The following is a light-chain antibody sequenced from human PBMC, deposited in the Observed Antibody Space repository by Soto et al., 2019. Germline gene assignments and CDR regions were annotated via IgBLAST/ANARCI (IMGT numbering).Light chain of an antibody. CDR1: QIVSSY. CDR3: QQYGSSPRT. J-gene: IGKJ1*01. Sequence: EIVLTQSPATLSLSPWERATLSCRASQIVSSYLAWYQQKPGQAPRLLIYDASNRATGIPARFSGSGSGTDFTLTISSLEPEDVAVYCCQQYGSSPRTFGQGTKVDIK. CDR2: DAS. V-gene: IGKV3-11*01.